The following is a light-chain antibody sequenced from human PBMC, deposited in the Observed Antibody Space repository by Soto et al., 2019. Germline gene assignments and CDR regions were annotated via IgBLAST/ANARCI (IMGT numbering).Light chain of an antibody. V-gene: IGKV2-28*01. CDR1: QSLMHSNGYNY. CDR2: LGS. Sequence: DIVMTQSPLSLAVTPGEPASISCRSSQSLMHSNGYNYLDWYLQKPGQSPQLLIYLGSNRASGVPDRFSGSGSGTDFTLKISRVEAEDVGVYYCMQALQTLPAFGPGTKVDIK. CDR3: MQALQTLPA. J-gene: IGKJ3*01.